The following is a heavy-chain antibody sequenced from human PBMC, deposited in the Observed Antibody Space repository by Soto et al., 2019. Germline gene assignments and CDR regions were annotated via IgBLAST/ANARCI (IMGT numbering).Heavy chain of an antibody. V-gene: IGHV3-7*04. J-gene: IGHJ3*02. Sequence: EVQLVESGGGLVQPGGSLRLSCAASGFTCNTYWMSWVRQAPGKGLEWVANIKPDGREKWYVDSVKGRFTISRDNAKNSLYLQMNSLRAEDTAVYFCARGDYYDTSGPFSDAFDIWGQGTMVTVSS. CDR1: GFTCNTYW. CDR2: IKPDGREK. CDR3: ARGDYYDTSGPFSDAFDI. D-gene: IGHD3-22*01.